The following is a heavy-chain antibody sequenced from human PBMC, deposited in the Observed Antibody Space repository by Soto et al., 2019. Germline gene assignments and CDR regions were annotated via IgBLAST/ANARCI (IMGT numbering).Heavy chain of an antibody. D-gene: IGHD5-12*01. Sequence: QVQLVQSGAEVKKPGASVKVSCKASGYTFTSYGISWVRQAPGQGLEWMGWISAYNGNTNYAQKHQGRVTMTTDTSTSTAYMELRSLRSDDTAVYYCARGFRRDGYNPPTPMDAFDIWGQGTMVTVSS. CDR3: ARGFRRDGYNPPTPMDAFDI. J-gene: IGHJ3*02. CDR2: ISAYNGNT. CDR1: GYTFTSYG. V-gene: IGHV1-18*01.